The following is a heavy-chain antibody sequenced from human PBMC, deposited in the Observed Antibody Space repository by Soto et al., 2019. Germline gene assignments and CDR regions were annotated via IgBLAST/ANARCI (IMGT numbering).Heavy chain of an antibody. J-gene: IGHJ2*01. CDR1: GGSISSYY. V-gene: IGHV4-59*01. D-gene: IGHD3-22*01. CDR2: IYYSGST. Sequence: SETLSLTCTVSGGSISSYYWSWIRQPPGKGLEWIGYIYYSGSTNYNPSLKSRVTISVDTSKNQFSLKLSSVTAADTAVYYCARVGMMYYFDSSGRSSLYWYFALWGRGTLVTGSS. CDR3: ARVGMMYYFDSSGRSSLYWYFAL.